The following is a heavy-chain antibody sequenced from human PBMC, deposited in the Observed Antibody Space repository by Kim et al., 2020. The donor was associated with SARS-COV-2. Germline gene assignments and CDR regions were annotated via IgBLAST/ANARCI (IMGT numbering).Heavy chain of an antibody. J-gene: IGHJ3*02. Sequence: TKSNTTPKSRVTISVDTSKNQFYRKLSSVTAADTAVYYCARGGSLWAFDIWGQGTMVTVSS. D-gene: IGHD1-26*01. CDR3: ARGGSLWAFDI. V-gene: IGHV4-61*02. CDR2: T.